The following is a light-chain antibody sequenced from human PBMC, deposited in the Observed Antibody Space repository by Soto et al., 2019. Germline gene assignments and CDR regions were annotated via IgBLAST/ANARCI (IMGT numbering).Light chain of an antibody. Sequence: EIVMTQSPATLSVSPGERATLSCRASQSVSSNFAWFQQKPGQAPRLLIYGAYTRATGIPARFSGSGSWTEFTLTISSLQSEDFAVYYCQQYNNWPRTFGQGTKLEIK. V-gene: IGKV3-15*01. CDR1: QSVSSN. J-gene: IGKJ2*01. CDR2: GAY. CDR3: QQYNNWPRT.